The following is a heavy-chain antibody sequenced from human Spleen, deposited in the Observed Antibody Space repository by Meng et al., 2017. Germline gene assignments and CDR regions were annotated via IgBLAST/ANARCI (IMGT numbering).Heavy chain of an antibody. J-gene: IGHJ4*02. CDR2: INHSGST. D-gene: IGHD5-24*01. CDR3: ARELATIRDD. V-gene: IGHV4-39*07. CDR1: GGSISTSGYY. Sequence: QPQLQESGPGLVKPSEALSLTCSVSGGSISTSGYYWGWIRQPPGKGLEWIGEINHSGSTNYNPSLKSRVTISVDTSKNQFSLKMNSVTAADTAVYYCARELATIRDDGGQGTLVTVSS.